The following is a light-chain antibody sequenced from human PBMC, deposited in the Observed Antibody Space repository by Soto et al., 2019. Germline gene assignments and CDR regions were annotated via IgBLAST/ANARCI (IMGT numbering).Light chain of an antibody. J-gene: IGKJ1*01. CDR2: GAS. Sequence: EIVMTQSPATLSVSPGERATLSCRASQGVNNNLAWYQQKPGQAPRLLIYGASTRATGIPARFRGSGSGTEFTLTISSLQSEDFAVYYCQHYNNWPPWTFGQGTKVEIK. V-gene: IGKV3-15*01. CDR3: QHYNNWPPWT. CDR1: QGVNNN.